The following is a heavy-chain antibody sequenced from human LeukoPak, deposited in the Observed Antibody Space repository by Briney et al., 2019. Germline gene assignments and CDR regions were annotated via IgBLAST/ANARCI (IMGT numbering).Heavy chain of an antibody. Sequence: GRSLRLSCAASGFTFSSYAMHWVRQAPGKGLEWVAVISYDGSNKYYADSVKGRFTISRDNSKNTLYLQMNSLRAEDTAVYYCAKDQEGGAGTGRFDYWGQGTLVTVSS. CDR3: AKDQEGGAGTGRFDY. V-gene: IGHV3-30*04. CDR1: GFTFSSYA. D-gene: IGHD6-13*01. CDR2: ISYDGSNK. J-gene: IGHJ4*02.